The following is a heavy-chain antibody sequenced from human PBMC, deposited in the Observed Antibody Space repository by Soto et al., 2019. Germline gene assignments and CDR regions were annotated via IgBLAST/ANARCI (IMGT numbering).Heavy chain of an antibody. CDR1: GFICGDYA. J-gene: IGHJ4*02. V-gene: IGHV3-49*04. CDR3: ARDGGGGFWLALDF. CDR2: ITRKDYAGRP. Sequence: SLLVSSTASGFICGDYALSWVRQAAGKGLEWVGFITRKDYAGRPETAPSVKDRFVISRDDSKSIAYLEMNSLKIEDTVVYYCARDGGGGFWLALDFWGQGIQVTVSS. D-gene: IGHD3-16*01.